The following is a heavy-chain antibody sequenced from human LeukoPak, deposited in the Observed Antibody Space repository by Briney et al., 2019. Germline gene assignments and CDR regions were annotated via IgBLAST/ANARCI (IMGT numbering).Heavy chain of an antibody. V-gene: IGHV1-18*04. D-gene: IGHD6-6*01. J-gene: IGHJ4*02. CDR2: ISAYNGNT. CDR3: ARSNREYSSSSGY. CDR1: GSTFSDYH. Sequence: ASMKVSCKASGSTFSDYHINWVRQAPGQGLEWMGWISAYNGNTNYAQKLQGRVTMTTDTSTSTAYMELRSLRSDDTAVYYCARSNREYSSSSGYWGQGTLVTVSS.